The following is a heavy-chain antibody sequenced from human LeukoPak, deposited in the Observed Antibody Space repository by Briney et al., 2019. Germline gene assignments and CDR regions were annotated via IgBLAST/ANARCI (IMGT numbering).Heavy chain of an antibody. Sequence: ASVKVSCKASGFTFNTYSAVQWVRQARGQRLEWIGWIVVGSGHTNYAQKFQERVTITRDMSTSTAYMELNSLRSEDTAVYYCAADHPNYDYWGQGTLVTVSS. V-gene: IGHV1-58*01. D-gene: IGHD5-24*01. CDR3: AADHPNYDY. J-gene: IGHJ4*02. CDR2: IVVGSGHT. CDR1: GFTFNTYSA.